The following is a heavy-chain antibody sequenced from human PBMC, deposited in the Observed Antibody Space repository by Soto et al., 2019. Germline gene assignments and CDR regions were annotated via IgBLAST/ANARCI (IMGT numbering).Heavy chain of an antibody. CDR3: GETGTVATITGD. V-gene: IGHV3-30*18. CDR2: ISFDGNTK. Sequence: QVQLVESGGGVVQPGRSLRLSCAVSGFTFSSYGMHWVRQAPGKGLEWVAVISFDGNTKYYADSVKGRFTISRENSKNTLFVYRSSLRPEVSAVDLWGETGTVATITGDWGQGTLVTVSS. J-gene: IGHJ4*02. D-gene: IGHD5-12*01. CDR1: GFTFSSYG.